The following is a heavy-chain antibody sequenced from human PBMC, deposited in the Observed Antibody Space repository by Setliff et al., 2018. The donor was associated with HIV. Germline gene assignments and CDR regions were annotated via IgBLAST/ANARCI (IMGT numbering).Heavy chain of an antibody. D-gene: IGHD2-15*01. CDR2: IYAGGST. CDR3: ARWGASGGRPDRHAFDM. CDR1: GGSINSGSYY. Sequence: SETLSLTCTVSGGSINSGSYYWNWIRQPAGKGLEWIGYIYAGGSTNYNPSLKSRVTLSVDRSKNQFSLKLSSVSAADTAVYFCARWGASGGRPDRHAFDMWGQGTMVTVSS. V-gene: IGHV4-61*10. J-gene: IGHJ3*02.